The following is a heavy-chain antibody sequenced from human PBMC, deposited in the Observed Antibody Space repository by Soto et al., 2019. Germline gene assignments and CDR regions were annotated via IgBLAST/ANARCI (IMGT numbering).Heavy chain of an antibody. J-gene: IGHJ3*02. D-gene: IGHD3-22*01. V-gene: IGHV1-24*01. CDR2: FDPEDGET. Sequence: ASVKVSCKVSGYTLTELSMHWVRQAPGKGLEWMGGFDPEDGETIYAQKFQGRVTMTEDTSTDTAYMELSSLRSEDTAVYYCAAFSIFDYYDSSGPGAYDIWSQGTMVTVSS. CDR1: GYTLTELS. CDR3: AAFSIFDYYDSSGPGAYDI.